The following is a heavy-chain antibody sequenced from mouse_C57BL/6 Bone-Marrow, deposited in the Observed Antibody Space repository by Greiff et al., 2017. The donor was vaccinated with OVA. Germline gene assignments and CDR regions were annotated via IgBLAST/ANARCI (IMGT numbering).Heavy chain of an antibody. J-gene: IGHJ3*01. D-gene: IGHD2-4*01. CDR3: TTGDYDGLAY. CDR2: IDPENGDT. CDR1: GFNIKDDY. Sequence: EVQLQQSGAELVRPGASVKLSCTASGFNIKDDYMPWVKQRPEQGLEWIGWIDPENGDTEYASKFQGKATITADTSSNTAYLQLSSLTSEDTADYYWTTGDYDGLAYWGQGTLVTVSA. V-gene: IGHV14-4*01.